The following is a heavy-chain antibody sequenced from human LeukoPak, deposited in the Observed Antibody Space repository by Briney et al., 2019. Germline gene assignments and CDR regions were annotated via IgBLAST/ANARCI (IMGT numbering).Heavy chain of an antibody. Sequence: GGSLRLSCAASGFTFSSYGIHWVRQAPGKGLEGVTCIQTDGNRKYYANSVRGRFTISRDNSKNTVSLQMNSLRAEDTGVYYCAREESSLVLGGLGYWGQGTLVSVSS. CDR3: AREESSLVLGGLGY. V-gene: IGHV3-30*02. J-gene: IGHJ4*02. CDR2: IQTDGNRK. CDR1: GFTFSSYG. D-gene: IGHD6-13*01.